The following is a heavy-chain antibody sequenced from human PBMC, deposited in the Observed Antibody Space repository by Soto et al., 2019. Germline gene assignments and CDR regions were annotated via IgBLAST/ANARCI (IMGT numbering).Heavy chain of an antibody. CDR1: GFTFSSYS. CDR3: ATDYDILTGSVGYYGMDV. CDR2: ISSSSSTI. Sequence: GGSLRLSCAASGFTFSSYSMNWVRQAPGKGLEWVSYISSSSSTIYYADSVKGRFTISRDNAKNSLYLQMNSLRDEDTAVYYCATDYDILTGSVGYYGMDVWGQGTTVTVSS. D-gene: IGHD3-9*01. V-gene: IGHV3-48*02. J-gene: IGHJ6*02.